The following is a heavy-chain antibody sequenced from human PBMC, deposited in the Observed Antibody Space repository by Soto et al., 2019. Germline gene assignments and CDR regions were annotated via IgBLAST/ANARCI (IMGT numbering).Heavy chain of an antibody. CDR2: INHSGST. J-gene: IGHJ4*02. CDR3: AGRFYDFWSGYPNHYFDY. Sequence: SETLSLTCAVYGGSFSVYYLSWIRQPPGKGLEWTGEINHSGSTNYNPSLKSRVTISVDTSKNQFSLKLSSVTAADTAVYYCAGRFYDFWSGYPNHYFDYWGQGTLVTVSS. CDR1: GGSFSVYY. D-gene: IGHD3-3*01. V-gene: IGHV4-34*01.